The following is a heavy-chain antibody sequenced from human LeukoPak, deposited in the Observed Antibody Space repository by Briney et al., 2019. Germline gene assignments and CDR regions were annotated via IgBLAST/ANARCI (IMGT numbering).Heavy chain of an antibody. CDR2: INGGNGYT. J-gene: IGHJ4*02. Sequence: ASVKVSCKASGYTFTSYAIHWVRQAPGQRPEWMGWINGGNGYTKYSERFQDRVTFTRDTSASTAYMELSSLRSEDTAVYYCASVDYGDYWGQGTLVTVSS. CDR1: GYTFTSYA. D-gene: IGHD3-16*01. V-gene: IGHV1-3*01. CDR3: ASVDYGDY.